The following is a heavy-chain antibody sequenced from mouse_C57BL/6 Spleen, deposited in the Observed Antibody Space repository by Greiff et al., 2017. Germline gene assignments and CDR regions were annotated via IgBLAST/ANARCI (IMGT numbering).Heavy chain of an antibody. V-gene: IGHV1-78*01. CDR1: GYTFTDHT. D-gene: IGHD1-1*01. Sequence: QVQLQQSDAELVKPGASVKISCKVSGYTFTDHTIHWMKQRPEQGLDWIGYIYPRDGSTKYNEKFKGKATLTADKSSSTAYMQLNSLTSEDSAVXYCSRSGVVATDAMDYWGQGTSVTVSS. CDR2: IYPRDGST. CDR3: SRSGVVATDAMDY. J-gene: IGHJ4*01.